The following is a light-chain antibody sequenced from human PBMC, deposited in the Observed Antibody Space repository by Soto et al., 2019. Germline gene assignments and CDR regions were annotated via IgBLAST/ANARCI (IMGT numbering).Light chain of an antibody. CDR3: LQYDRLPPAYT. CDR2: DAS. J-gene: IGKJ2*01. CDR1: QDIANH. Sequence: IQLNQSPSSLSASVGDIVTISCQASQDIANHLNWYQQKPGKAPKLLIYDASDLETGVPSMFSGTGSGTEFTFTISSLQPEYSATYYCLQYDRLPPAYTLGKWTKLEIK. V-gene: IGKV1-33*01.